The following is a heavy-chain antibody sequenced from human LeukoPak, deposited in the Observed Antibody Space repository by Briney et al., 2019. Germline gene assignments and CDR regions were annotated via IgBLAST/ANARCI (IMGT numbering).Heavy chain of an antibody. CDR3: ARGSDFWSGYRYYFDY. D-gene: IGHD3-3*01. V-gene: IGHV3-20*04. CDR2: IKWNGGST. Sequence: PGRSLRLACAASGFTFDDYGTSWVRQAPGKGLEWVSGIKWNGGSTGYADSVKGRFTISRDNAKNSLYLQRKSLRAEDTALYYCARGSDFWSGYRYYFDYWGQGTLVTVSS. J-gene: IGHJ4*02. CDR1: GFTFDDYG.